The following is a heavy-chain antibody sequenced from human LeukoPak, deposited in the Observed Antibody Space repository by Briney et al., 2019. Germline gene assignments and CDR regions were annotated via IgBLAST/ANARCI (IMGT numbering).Heavy chain of an antibody. CDR2: IYPGDSDT. D-gene: IGHD5-18*01. CDR3: ARHNKGYSYGYASGYYYYYMDV. CDR1: GYSFTSYW. J-gene: IGHJ6*03. Sequence: GESLKISCKGSGYSFTSYWIGWVRQMPGKGLEWMGIIYPGDSDTRYSPSFQGQVTISADKSIGTAYLQWSSLKASDTAMYYCARHNKGYSYGYASGYYYYYMDVWSKGTTVTVSS. V-gene: IGHV5-51*01.